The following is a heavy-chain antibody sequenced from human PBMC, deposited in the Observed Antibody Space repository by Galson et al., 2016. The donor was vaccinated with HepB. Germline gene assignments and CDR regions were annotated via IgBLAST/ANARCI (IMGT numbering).Heavy chain of an antibody. V-gene: IGHV3-11*06. CDR3: ARNSGLHQGPIGLPPGTLLQEHL. Sequence: SLLLSCAASAFTVSSCYIRWVREAPRKGLEWVSYINDNNTYANYADSVKGRFTNSRDNAKNALYLQKHSLIAADRAGYYGARNSGLHQGPIGLPPGTLLQEHLWG. D-gene: IGHD3-10*01. CDR1: AFTVSSCY. J-gene: IGHJ6*01. CDR2: INDNNTYA.